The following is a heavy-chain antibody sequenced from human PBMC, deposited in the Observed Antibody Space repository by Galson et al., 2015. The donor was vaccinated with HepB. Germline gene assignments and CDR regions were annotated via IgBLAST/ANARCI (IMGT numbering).Heavy chain of an antibody. CDR2: ISAYNGNT. CDR1: GYTFTSYG. V-gene: IGHV1-18*01. Sequence: QSGAEVKKPGASVKVSCKASGYTFTSYGISWVRQAPGQGLEWMGWISAYNGNTNYEQKLQGRVTVTTDTSTSTAYMELRGLRSDDTAVYYCARDRDSSGWYISAIQHWGKGTLVTVSS. CDR3: ARDRDSSGWYISAIQH. D-gene: IGHD6-19*01. J-gene: IGHJ1*01.